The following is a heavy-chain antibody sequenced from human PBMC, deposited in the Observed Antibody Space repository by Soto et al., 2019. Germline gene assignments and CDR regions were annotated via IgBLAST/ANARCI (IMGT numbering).Heavy chain of an antibody. CDR2: IYYSGST. V-gene: IGHV4-31*03. Sequence: SFPCNVSSGSMRRGGYYWSWMRQHPGKGLECIGYIYYSGSTYYNPSLKSRVTISVDTSKNKFSLKLSSVTAADTAVYYCATRVGWLKGAFDFWGKGTLVTVSS. D-gene: IGHD3-3*01. CDR3: ATRVGWLKGAFDF. J-gene: IGHJ4*02. CDR1: SGSMRRGGYY.